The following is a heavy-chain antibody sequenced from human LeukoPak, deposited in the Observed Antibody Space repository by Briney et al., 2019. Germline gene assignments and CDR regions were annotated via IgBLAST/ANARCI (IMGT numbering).Heavy chain of an antibody. J-gene: IGHJ6*02. D-gene: IGHD3-10*01. CDR2: ISHDGSNK. CDR1: GFTFSTYA. CDR3: ARGLPGVGRYYYYGMDV. Sequence: GGSLRLSCAASGFTFSTYAIHWVRQAPGKGLEWVAVISHDGSNKYYADSVKGRFTISRDNSKNTLYLQMNSLRAEDTTVYYCARGLPGVGRYYYYGMDVWGQGTTVTVSS. V-gene: IGHV3-30*04.